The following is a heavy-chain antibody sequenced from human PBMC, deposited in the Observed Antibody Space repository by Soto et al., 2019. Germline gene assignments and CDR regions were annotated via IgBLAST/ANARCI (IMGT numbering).Heavy chain of an antibody. CDR3: AKDRVDY. CDR2: IWYDGSKK. Sequence: QVQLVESGGGVVQPGTSLRLSCAASGFTFASYGMHWVRQAPGKRLEWVATIWYDGSKKYYADSVKGRFTISRDNSKNPLYLQRNSRGVEDTAVYSCAKDRVDYWGQGALVTVSS. J-gene: IGHJ4*02. CDR1: GFTFASYG. V-gene: IGHV3-33*06.